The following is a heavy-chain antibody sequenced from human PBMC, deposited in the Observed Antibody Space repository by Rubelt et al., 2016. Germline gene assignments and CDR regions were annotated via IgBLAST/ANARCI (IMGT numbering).Heavy chain of an antibody. CDR1: GFSFLTMRVG. Sequence: QITLKESGRTLVNPTQTLTLTCTFSGFSFLTMRVGVGWIRQAPGKALEWLALIYWDDDKRSSPSLTTRLTVTKDTSTNQVVLKMTNMDPVDTATYYCAHRGGSGTSYSSWGQGTLVTVSS. J-gene: IGHJ5*02. V-gene: IGHV2-5*02. CDR3: AHRGGSGTSYSS. D-gene: IGHD3-10*01. CDR2: IYWDDDK.